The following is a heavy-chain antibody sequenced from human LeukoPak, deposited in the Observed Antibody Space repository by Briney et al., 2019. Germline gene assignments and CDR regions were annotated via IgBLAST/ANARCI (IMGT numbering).Heavy chain of an antibody. V-gene: IGHV4-59*01. CDR3: ARVLTAWSLDH. CDR1: GASISGYH. D-gene: IGHD3-9*01. CDR2: IYHTGRT. Sequence: SETLSLTCTVSGASISGYHWSWIRQSPRKGLEWIGYIYHTGRTDYRPSLKSRATISLSTSTNQFSLRLTAVTAADTAVYYCARVLTAWSLDHSGERVLGSVSS. J-gene: IGHJ4*02.